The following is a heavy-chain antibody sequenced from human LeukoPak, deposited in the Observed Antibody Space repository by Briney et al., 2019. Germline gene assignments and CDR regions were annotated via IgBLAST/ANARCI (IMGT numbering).Heavy chain of an antibody. Sequence: SETLSLTCTVSGGSISSYYWSWIRQPPGKGLEWIGYIYYSGSTNYNPSLKSRVTISVDTSKNQFSLKLSSVTAADTAVYYCAKLDYDILTGPDAFDIWGQGTMVTVSS. CDR3: AKLDYDILTGPDAFDI. D-gene: IGHD3-9*01. V-gene: IGHV4-59*08. CDR2: IYYSGST. J-gene: IGHJ3*02. CDR1: GGSISSYY.